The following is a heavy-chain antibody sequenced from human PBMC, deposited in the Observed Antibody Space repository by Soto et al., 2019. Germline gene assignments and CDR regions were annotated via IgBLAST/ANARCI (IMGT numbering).Heavy chain of an antibody. Sequence: QVHLVQSGAEVKKPGASVKVSCKASGYTFTSYAMHWVRQAPGERLEWMGGINAGNGNTRYSQRFQGRITITRDTFASTAYMELRSLRSDDTAVYYCARFPSAAGTRNWYFDLRGRGTLVTVSS. V-gene: IGHV1-3*01. CDR3: ARFPSAAGTRNWYFDL. J-gene: IGHJ2*01. D-gene: IGHD6-13*01. CDR1: GYTFTSYA. CDR2: INAGNGNT.